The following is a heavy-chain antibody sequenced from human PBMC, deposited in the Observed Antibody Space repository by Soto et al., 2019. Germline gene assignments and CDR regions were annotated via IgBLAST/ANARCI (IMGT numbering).Heavy chain of an antibody. CDR3: ASEPIEALFDFWSGYYTQYYYYGMDV. CDR2: ISSSSSTI. CDR1: GFTFSSYS. V-gene: IGHV3-48*02. J-gene: IGHJ6*02. D-gene: IGHD3-3*01. Sequence: GGSLRLSCAASGFTFSSYSMNWVRQAPGKGLEWVSYISSSSSTIYYADSVKGRVTISRDNAKNSLYLQMKSLRDEDTAVYYCASEPIEALFDFWSGYYTQYYYYGMDVWGQGTTVTVSS.